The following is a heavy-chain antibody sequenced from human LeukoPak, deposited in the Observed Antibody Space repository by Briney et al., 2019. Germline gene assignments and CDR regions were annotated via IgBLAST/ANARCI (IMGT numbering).Heavy chain of an antibody. V-gene: IGHV4-30-4*08. CDR1: GGSISSGDYY. J-gene: IGHJ5*02. D-gene: IGHD2-2*01. Sequence: SETLSLTCTVSGGSISSGDYYWSWIRQPPGKGLEWIGYIYYSGSTCYNPSLKSRVTISVDTSKNQFSLKLSSVTAADTAVYYCARVPLPAAIFDWFDPWGQGTLVTVSS. CDR3: ARVPLPAAIFDWFDP. CDR2: IYYSGST.